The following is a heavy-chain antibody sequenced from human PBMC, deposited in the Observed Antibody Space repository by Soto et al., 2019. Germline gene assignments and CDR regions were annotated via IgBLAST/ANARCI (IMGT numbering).Heavy chain of an antibody. CDR1: GFTFNDYW. Sequence: GGSLRLSCAASGFTFNDYWMHWVRQAPGKGLVWVSRINGGGSTTYYADSVKGRFTISRDNSKNTLYLQMNSLRAEDTAVYYCARGSSWSLYYYYYMDVWGKGTTVTVSS. V-gene: IGHV3-74*01. D-gene: IGHD6-13*01. CDR3: ARGSSWSLYYYYYMDV. CDR2: INGGGSTT. J-gene: IGHJ6*03.